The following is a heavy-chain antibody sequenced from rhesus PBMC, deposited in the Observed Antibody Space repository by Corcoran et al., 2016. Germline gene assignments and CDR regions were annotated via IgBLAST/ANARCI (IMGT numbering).Heavy chain of an antibody. CDR1: GFNFSDHY. CDR2: IRSKGYGGTA. J-gene: IGHJ5-2*02. D-gene: IGHD4-29*01. Sequence: GGSRRISCAAYGFNFSDHYMYWVRQAPGKGLEGGGFIRSKGYGGTAEYAASVTGRFNISRTDSKSRAYLQMNRLKTEDTAVYYCTRESRTYYGSNYGSLDVWGRGVLVTVSS. V-gene: IGHV3-184*01. CDR3: TRESRTYYGSNYGSLDV.